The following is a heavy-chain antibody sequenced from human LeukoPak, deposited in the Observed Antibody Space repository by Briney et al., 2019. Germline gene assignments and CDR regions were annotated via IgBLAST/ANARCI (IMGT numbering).Heavy chain of an antibody. Sequence: EGSLRLSCAASGFTFSSYSMNWVRQAPGKGLEWVSYISSSSSTIYYADSVKGRFTISRDNAKNSLYLQMNSLRAEDTAVYYCARERPGGLRFLVMYNWFDPWGQGTLVTVSS. D-gene: IGHD3-3*01. CDR3: ARERPGGLRFLVMYNWFDP. CDR1: GFTFSSYS. V-gene: IGHV3-48*01. CDR2: ISSSSSTI. J-gene: IGHJ5*02.